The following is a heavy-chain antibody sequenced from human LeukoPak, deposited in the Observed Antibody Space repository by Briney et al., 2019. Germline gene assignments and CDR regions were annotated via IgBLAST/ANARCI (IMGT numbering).Heavy chain of an antibody. CDR1: GYTFTSYD. CDR2: MNPNSGNT. V-gene: IGHV1-8*03. CDR3: AKDGAYPHTGFDY. Sequence: ASVKVSCKASGYTFTSYDINWVRQATGQGLEWMGWMNPNSGNTGYAQKFQGRVTITKNTSISTAYMELSSLRSEDTAVYYCAKDGAYPHTGFDYWGQGTLVTVSS. J-gene: IGHJ4*02. D-gene: IGHD1-14*01.